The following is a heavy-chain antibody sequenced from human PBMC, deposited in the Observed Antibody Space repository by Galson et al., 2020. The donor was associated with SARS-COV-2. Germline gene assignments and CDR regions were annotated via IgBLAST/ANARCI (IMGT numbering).Heavy chain of an antibody. D-gene: IGHD1-26*01. CDR2: IWYAGGNK. V-gene: IGHV3-33*01. CDR1: GFTFSRYG. CDR3: ARDLVGASYFDC. Sequence: GEYLKLPRAAPGFTFSRYGMQWDRQAPGTRLERVAVIWYAGGNKYYAESVKGRSTITRDNSKNTLYLQMNSLRAEDTAVYYCARDLVGASYFDCWGQGTLVTVAS. J-gene: IGHJ4*02.